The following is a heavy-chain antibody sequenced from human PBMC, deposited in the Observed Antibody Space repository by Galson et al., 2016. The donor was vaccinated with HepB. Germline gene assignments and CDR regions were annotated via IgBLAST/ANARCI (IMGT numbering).Heavy chain of an antibody. J-gene: IGHJ4*02. CDR3: AKVPLGTSSFDY. CDR2: IHNSGSP. CDR1: GDSIRSENW. V-gene: IGHV4-4*02. Sequence: ETLSLTCAVSGDSIRSENWLSWVRQAPGKGLEWIGEIHNSGSPNYNPSLKSRVTISVDKSKNHLSLKLYSVTAADTAVYYCAKVPLGTSSFDYWGQGTLVIVSA.